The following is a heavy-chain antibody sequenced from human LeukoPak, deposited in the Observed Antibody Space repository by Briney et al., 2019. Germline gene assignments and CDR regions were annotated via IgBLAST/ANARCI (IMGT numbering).Heavy chain of an antibody. Sequence: GWSLRLSCAASGFTFVDYAMHWVGQAAGRGREGVSGISWDSGSIGYAASVKDRFTISRNNAKNSLYLQMISLRAEDTAVYYCARNAKVGYFDSSNFYDYWGQGNLVTVSA. CDR1: GFTFVDYA. D-gene: IGHD3-22*01. J-gene: IGHJ4*02. CDR3: ARNAKVGYFDSSNFYDY. V-gene: IGHV3-9*01. CDR2: ISWDSGSI.